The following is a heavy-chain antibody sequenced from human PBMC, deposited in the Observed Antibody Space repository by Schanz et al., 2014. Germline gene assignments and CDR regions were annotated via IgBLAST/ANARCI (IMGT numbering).Heavy chain of an antibody. CDR1: GCTFSNYG. D-gene: IGHD3-3*01. CDR3: AKEVRLVLRDWLPTPDFDY. Sequence: EVRVVESGGALVQPGGSLRLSCAVSGCTFSNYGMGWVRQAPGKGLEWVSAISGSGGSTYYADSVKGRFTISRDNSKNTLFLQRNSLRAEDTALYFCAKEVRLVLRDWLPTPDFDYGGQGTLVTVSS. J-gene: IGHJ4*02. V-gene: IGHV3-23*04. CDR2: ISGSGGST.